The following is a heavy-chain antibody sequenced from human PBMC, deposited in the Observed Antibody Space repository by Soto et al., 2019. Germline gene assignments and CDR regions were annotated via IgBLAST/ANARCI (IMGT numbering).Heavy chain of an antibody. CDR1: GGTFNFYS. Sequence: QVQLVQSGAEVKKPGSSVKVSCTASGGTFNFYSISWARQAPGQGLEWVGRVIPMVGMSEYAQKFQGRVTITADKSTSTAYMNLRSLRSEDTAVYYCATNYGSGSAHFDYWGQGTLVTVSS. V-gene: IGHV1-69*02. CDR3: ATNYGSGSAHFDY. J-gene: IGHJ4*02. D-gene: IGHD3-10*01. CDR2: VIPMVGMS.